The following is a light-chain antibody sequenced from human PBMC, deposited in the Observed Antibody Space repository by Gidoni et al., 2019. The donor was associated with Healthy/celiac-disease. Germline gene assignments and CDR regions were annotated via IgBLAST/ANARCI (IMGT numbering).Light chain of an antibody. CDR1: SSNIGNNY. Sequence: QSVFTQPPSVSAAPGQKVTISCSGSSSNIGNNYVSWYQQLPGTAPKLLIYDNNKRPSGIPDRFSGSKSGTSATLGITGLQTGDEADYYCGTWDSSLSAGRVFGGGTKLTVL. J-gene: IGLJ3*02. CDR2: DNN. V-gene: IGLV1-51*01. CDR3: GTWDSSLSAGRV.